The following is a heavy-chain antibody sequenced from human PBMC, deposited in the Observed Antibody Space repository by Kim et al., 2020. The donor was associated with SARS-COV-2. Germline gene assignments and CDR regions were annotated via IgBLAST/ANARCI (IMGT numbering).Heavy chain of an antibody. J-gene: IGHJ4*02. D-gene: IGHD6-13*01. V-gene: IGHV3-23*03. Sequence: DAGKGRLPNPRDNAKHTLYLQMNSLRAEDTAVYYCAKDELAAAGMLDYWGQGTLVTVSS. CDR3: AKDELAAAGMLDY.